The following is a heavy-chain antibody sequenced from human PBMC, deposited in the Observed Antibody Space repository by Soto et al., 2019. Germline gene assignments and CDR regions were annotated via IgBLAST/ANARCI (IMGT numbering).Heavy chain of an antibody. CDR1: GFTFSSYS. CDR2: ISSSSSTI. V-gene: IGHV3-48*02. J-gene: IGHJ4*02. Sequence: GGSLRLSCATSGFTFSSYSMNWVRQAPGKGLEWVSYISSSSSTIYYADSVKGRFTISRDNAKNSLYLQMNSLRDEDTAVYYCARDLGYPTLYYFDYWGQGTLVTVSS. D-gene: IGHD3-16*02. CDR3: ARDLGYPTLYYFDY.